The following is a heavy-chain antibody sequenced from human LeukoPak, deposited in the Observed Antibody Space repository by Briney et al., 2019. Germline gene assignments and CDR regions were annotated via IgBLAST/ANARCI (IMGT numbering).Heavy chain of an antibody. D-gene: IGHD3-9*01. CDR1: GFTFSTYW. J-gene: IGHJ4*02. Sequence: GGSLRLSCAASGFTFSTYWMSWVRQVPGKGLEWVSSIDYDSSHIYYAASVRGRFTISRDNARNSVYLQMNSLRVEDTAVYYCARDPLRYLRVGHYDYWGQGTLVAVSS. V-gene: IGHV3-21*01. CDR2: IDYDSSHI. CDR3: ARDPLRYLRVGHYDY.